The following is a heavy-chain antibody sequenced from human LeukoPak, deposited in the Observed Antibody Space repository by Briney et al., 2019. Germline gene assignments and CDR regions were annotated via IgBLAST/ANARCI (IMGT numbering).Heavy chain of an antibody. D-gene: IGHD2-2*01. J-gene: IGHJ6*03. CDR1: GYSISSGYY. CDR2: IYHSGST. V-gene: IGHV4-38-2*01. Sequence: SETLSLTCAVSGYSISSGYYWGWIRQPPGKGLEWIGSIYHSGSTYYNPSLKSRVTISVDTSKNQFSLKLSSVTAADTAVHYCARLFSGTSDSIYYYYYYYMDVWGKGTTLTVSS. CDR3: ARLFSGTSDSIYYYYYYYMDV.